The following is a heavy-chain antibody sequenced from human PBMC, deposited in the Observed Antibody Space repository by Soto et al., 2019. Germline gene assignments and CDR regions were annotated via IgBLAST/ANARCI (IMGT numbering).Heavy chain of an antibody. CDR1: GFTFSSYW. Sequence: GGSQRLSSVASGFTFSSYWRHWVRQAPGKGLVWVSRINSDGSSTSYADSVKGRFTISRDNAKNTLYLQMNSLRAEDTAVYYCARRVAAAAPYYFDYWGQGSLVTVSS. CDR2: INSDGSST. J-gene: IGHJ4*02. V-gene: IGHV3-74*01. CDR3: ARRVAAAAPYYFDY. D-gene: IGHD6-13*01.